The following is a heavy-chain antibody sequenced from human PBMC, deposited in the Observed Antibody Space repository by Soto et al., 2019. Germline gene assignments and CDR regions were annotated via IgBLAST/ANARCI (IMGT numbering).Heavy chain of an antibody. CDR2: IFYSGST. CDR3: ARGGYSYGSYFYFDS. CDR1: GDSLSSYY. D-gene: IGHD5-18*01. V-gene: IGHV4-59*01. J-gene: IGHJ4*02. Sequence: PSEPLSLTCTVSGDSLSSYYWSWIRQPPRKGLEWIGYIFYSGSTNYNPSLKSRVTISVHTSKNQFSLNLSSVTAADTAVYYCARGGYSYGSYFYFDSWGQGTLVTVSS.